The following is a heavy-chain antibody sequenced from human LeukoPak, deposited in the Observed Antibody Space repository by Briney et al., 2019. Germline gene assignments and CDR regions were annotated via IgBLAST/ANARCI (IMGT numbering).Heavy chain of an antibody. CDR3: ARGGSYLSAFDI. D-gene: IGHD1-26*01. CDR1: GFTFRIYG. CDR2: SPGGEIP. Sequence: GGSLRLSCAASGFTFRIYGMNWVRQAPGKGLEWVSGSPGGEIPYYADSVKGRFTISRDNSKDTVSLQMHSLRAEDTAVYYCARGGSYLSAFDIWGQGTMVTVSS. V-gene: IGHV3-23*01. J-gene: IGHJ3*02.